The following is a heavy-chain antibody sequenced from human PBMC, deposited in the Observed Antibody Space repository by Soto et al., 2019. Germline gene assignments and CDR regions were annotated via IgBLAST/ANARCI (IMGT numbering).Heavy chain of an antibody. CDR2: INVAGNP. CDR3: AREIEATGYWYFDL. D-gene: IGHD1-1*01. J-gene: IGHJ2*01. Sequence: GGSLRLSCAASGFTFRSYDMHWVRQISGKGLEWVSAINVAGNPHYSDSVQGRFAISRENAKNSLYLQMNSLRVGDTAVYYCAREIEATGYWYFDLWGRGTLVTVSS. CDR1: GFTFRSYD. V-gene: IGHV3-13*05.